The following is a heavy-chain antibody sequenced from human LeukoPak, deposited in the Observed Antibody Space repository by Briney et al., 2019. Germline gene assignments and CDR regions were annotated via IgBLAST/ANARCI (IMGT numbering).Heavy chain of an antibody. CDR1: GRSFSGYY. J-gene: IGHJ4*02. CDR2: IYYSGST. D-gene: IGHD6-13*01. CDR3: ARHYSSSYLGDY. Sequence: SETLSLTCAVYGRSFSGYYWSWIRQPPGKGLEWIGYIYYSGSTNYNPSLKSRVTISVDTSKNQFSLKLSFVTAADTAVYYCARHYSSSYLGDYWGQGTLVTVSS. V-gene: IGHV4-59*08.